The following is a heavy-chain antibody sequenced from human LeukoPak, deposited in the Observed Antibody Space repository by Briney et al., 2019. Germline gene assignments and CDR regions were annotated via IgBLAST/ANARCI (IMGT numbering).Heavy chain of an antibody. Sequence: PGGSLRLSCAASGFTFSNFAMTWVRQAPGKGLEWVANVKPDGSEKYYVDSVKGRFTISRDNAKNSLYLQMNSLRAEDTAVYYCARLGDDYWGQGTLVTVSS. CDR3: ARLGDDY. CDR2: VKPDGSEK. CDR1: GFTFSNFA. V-gene: IGHV3-7*05. J-gene: IGHJ4*02.